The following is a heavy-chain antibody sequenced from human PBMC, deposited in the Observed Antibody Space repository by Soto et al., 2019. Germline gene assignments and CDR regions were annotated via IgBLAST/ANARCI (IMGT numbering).Heavy chain of an antibody. CDR3: ARHTTGKDYYYSYRDV. CDR1: GGSISSSSYY. J-gene: IGHJ6*03. V-gene: IGHV4-39*01. D-gene: IGHD4-17*01. CDR2: IYYSGST. Sequence: PSETLSLTCTVSGGSISSSSYYWGWIRQPPGKGLEWIGSIYYSGSTYYNPSLKSRVTISVDTSKNQFSLKLSSVTAADTAVYYCARHTTGKDYYYSYRDVWGKGTTVTVPS.